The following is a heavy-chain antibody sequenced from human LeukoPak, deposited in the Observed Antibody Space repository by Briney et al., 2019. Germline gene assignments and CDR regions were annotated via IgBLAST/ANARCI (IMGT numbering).Heavy chain of an antibody. D-gene: IGHD6-13*01. CDR1: GGSISSYY. CDR3: ARGIAAAGTFRY. CDR2: IYYSGST. Sequence: SETLSLTCTVSGGSISSYYWSWIRQLPGKGLEWIGYIYYSGSTNYNPSLKSRVTISVDTSKNQFSLKLSSVTAADTAVYYCARGIAAAGTFRYWGQGTLVTVSS. V-gene: IGHV4-59*01. J-gene: IGHJ4*02.